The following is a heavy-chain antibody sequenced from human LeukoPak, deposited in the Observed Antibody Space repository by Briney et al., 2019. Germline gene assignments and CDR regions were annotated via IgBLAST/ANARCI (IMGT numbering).Heavy chain of an antibody. J-gene: IGHJ4*02. D-gene: IGHD2-2*01. CDR3: ARGARYCSSTSCYGGEDY. Sequence: SVKVSCKASGYTFTSYDINWVRQATGQGREWMGWMNPKSGNTGYAQKFQGRVTMTRNTSISTAYMELSSLRSEDTAVYYCARGARYCSSTSCYGGEDYWGQGTLVTVSS. V-gene: IGHV1-8*01. CDR1: GYTFTSYD. CDR2: MNPKSGNT.